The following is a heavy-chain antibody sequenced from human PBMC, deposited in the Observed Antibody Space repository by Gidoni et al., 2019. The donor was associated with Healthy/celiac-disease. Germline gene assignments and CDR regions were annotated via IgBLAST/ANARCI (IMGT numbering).Heavy chain of an antibody. D-gene: IGHD5-18*01. CDR3: ARQMIQLGYFDY. CDR1: GGSLSSSSYY. V-gene: IGHV4-39*01. Sequence: QLQLQESGPGLVKPSETLSLTCTVSGGSLSSSSYYWGWIRQPPGKGLEWIGCIYYSGSTYYNPSLKSRVTISVDTSKNQFSLKLSSVTAADTAVYYCARQMIQLGYFDYWGQGTLVTVSS. J-gene: IGHJ4*02. CDR2: IYYSGST.